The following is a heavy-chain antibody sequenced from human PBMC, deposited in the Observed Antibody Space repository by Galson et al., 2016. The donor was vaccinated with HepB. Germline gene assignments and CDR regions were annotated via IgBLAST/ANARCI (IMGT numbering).Heavy chain of an antibody. CDR1: GYTFTSHG. CDR2: ISGYNGNT. V-gene: IGHV1-18*01. CDR3: ARAGSRGGYWFDP. J-gene: IGHJ5*02. Sequence: SVKVSCKASGYTFTSHGISWVRQAPGQGLEWMGWISGYNGNTEHTQKFQDRLIMTTDTSTNTAYMELRGLRSNDTAVYYCARAGSRGGYWFDPWGQGTLVTVSS. D-gene: IGHD6-19*01.